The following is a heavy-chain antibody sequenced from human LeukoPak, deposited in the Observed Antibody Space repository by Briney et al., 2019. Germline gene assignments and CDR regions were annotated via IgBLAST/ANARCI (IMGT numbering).Heavy chain of an antibody. D-gene: IGHD1-26*01. Sequence: SETLSFTCTVSGGSISSSSYYWGWIRQPPGKGLEWIGSIYYSGSTYYNPSPKSRVTISVDTSKNQFSLKLSSVTAADTAVYYCARIVGAPNWFDPWGQGTLVTVSS. J-gene: IGHJ5*02. CDR2: IYYSGST. CDR3: ARIVGAPNWFDP. CDR1: GGSISSSSYY. V-gene: IGHV4-39*07.